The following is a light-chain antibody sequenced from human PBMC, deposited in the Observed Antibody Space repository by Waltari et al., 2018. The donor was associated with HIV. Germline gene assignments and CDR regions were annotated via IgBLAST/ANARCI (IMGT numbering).Light chain of an antibody. CDR2: SAS. Sequence: IQVTQSPSSLSASLGDTAVITCRASQAITTYLNWYQQKADKPPVLLVYSASTLQTGAPSRFRGSGSGRDFTLSISGLQPEDFATYFCQQSYESPFNFGPGTK. V-gene: IGKV1-39*01. J-gene: IGKJ3*01. CDR1: QAITTY. CDR3: QQSYESPFN.